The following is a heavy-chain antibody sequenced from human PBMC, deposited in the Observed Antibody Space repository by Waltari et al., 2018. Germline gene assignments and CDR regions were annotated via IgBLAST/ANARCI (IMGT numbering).Heavy chain of an antibody. CDR1: RDAVTEHY. J-gene: IGHJ4*02. D-gene: IGHD2-21*02. CDR3: AREYCGGDCRLFDY. CDR2: VNPNGGGT. V-gene: IGHV1-2*07. Sequence: LVQSGAEVMKPGASVQVSCKASRDAVTEHYIHWVRQAPGQGLEWMGWVNPNGGGTNYAHRFAGRITGTWDTSISTAYMEFSRLTSGDTAVYFCAREYCGGDCRLFDYWGQGTLVTVSS.